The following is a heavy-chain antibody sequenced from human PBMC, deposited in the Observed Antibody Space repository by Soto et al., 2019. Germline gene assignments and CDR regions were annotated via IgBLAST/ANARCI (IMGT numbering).Heavy chain of an antibody. D-gene: IGHD3-22*01. CDR3: ARGDYYDSSGPFSAVFYI. CDR2: IKEDGSQK. V-gene: IGHV3-7*04. CDR1: GFTFSSYA. J-gene: IGHJ3*02. Sequence: LRLSCAASGFTFSSYAMSWVRRAPGKGLEWVANIKEDGSQKWYVDSVKGRFTISRDNAKKSLYLQMNSLKDEDTAVYYCARGDYYDSSGPFSAVFYIWGQGTMVTVSS.